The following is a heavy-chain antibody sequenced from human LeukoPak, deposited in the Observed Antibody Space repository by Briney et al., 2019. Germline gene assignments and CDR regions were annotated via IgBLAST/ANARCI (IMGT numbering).Heavy chain of an antibody. V-gene: IGHV3-9*01. CDR2: ISWNSGSI. Sequence: HPGRSLRLSCAASGFTFDDYAMHWVRQAPGKGLEWVSGISWNSGSIGYADSVKGRFTISRDNAKNSLYLQMNSLRAEDTALYYCAKVRSSIVVVPAAIAFGHDAFDIWGQGTMVTVSS. J-gene: IGHJ3*02. CDR3: AKVRSSIVVVPAAIAFGHDAFDI. D-gene: IGHD2-2*01. CDR1: GFTFDDYA.